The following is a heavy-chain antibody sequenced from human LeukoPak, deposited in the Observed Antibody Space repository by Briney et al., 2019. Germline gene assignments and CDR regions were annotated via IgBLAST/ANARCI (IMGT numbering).Heavy chain of an antibody. Sequence: PSETLSLTCAVYGGSFSGYYWSWIRQPPGKGLEWIGEINHSGSTNYNPSLKSRVTISVDTSKNQFSLKLSSVTAADTAVYYCARGRAITIFGVVIAPTGYDYWGQGTLVTVSS. J-gene: IGHJ4*02. CDR2: INHSGST. V-gene: IGHV4-34*01. CDR3: ARGRAITIFGVVIAPTGYDY. D-gene: IGHD3-3*01. CDR1: GGSFSGYY.